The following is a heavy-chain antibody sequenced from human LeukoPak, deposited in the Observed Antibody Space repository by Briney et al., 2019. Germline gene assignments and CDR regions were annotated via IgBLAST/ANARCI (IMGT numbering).Heavy chain of an antibody. CDR2: INHSGST. V-gene: IGHV4-30-2*01. CDR1: GGSISSGGHS. D-gene: IGHD3-16*02. Sequence: SETLSLTCGVSGGSISSGGHSWSWIRQPPGKGLEWIGEINHSGSTNYNPSLKSRVTISVDTSKNQFSLKLSSVTAADTAVYYCARVLRDYVWGSYRYHPACDYWGQGTLVTVSS. J-gene: IGHJ4*02. CDR3: ARVLRDYVWGSYRYHPACDY.